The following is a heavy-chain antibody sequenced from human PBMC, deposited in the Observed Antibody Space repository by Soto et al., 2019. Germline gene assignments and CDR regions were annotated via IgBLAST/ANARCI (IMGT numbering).Heavy chain of an antibody. CDR2: INSDGSST. CDR1: GFTFSSYW. CDR3: ARARGYYGMDV. J-gene: IGHJ6*02. Sequence: LRLSCAASGFTFSSYWMHWVRQAPGKGLVWVSRINSDGSSTSYADSVKGRFTISRDNAKNTLYLQMNSLRAEDTAVYYCARARGYYGMDVWGQGTTVTVSS. V-gene: IGHV3-74*01.